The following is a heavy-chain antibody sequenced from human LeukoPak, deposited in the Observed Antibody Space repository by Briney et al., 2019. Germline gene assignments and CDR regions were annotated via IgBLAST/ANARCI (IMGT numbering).Heavy chain of an antibody. Sequence: GGSLRLSCVASGFTFSNFRMHWVRQGPGKGLVWVSRISGDGSTTDHADSVKGRFTISRDNAQNTLFLQLNSLRVEDTAVYYCAGGSGFVIDCWGQGTLVTVSS. CDR1: GFTFSNFR. CDR2: ISGDGSTT. D-gene: IGHD5-12*01. J-gene: IGHJ4*02. V-gene: IGHV3-74*01. CDR3: AGGSGFVIDC.